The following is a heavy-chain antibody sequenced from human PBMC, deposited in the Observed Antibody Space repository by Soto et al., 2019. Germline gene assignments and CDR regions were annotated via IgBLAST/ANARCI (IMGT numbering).Heavy chain of an antibody. J-gene: IGHJ6*03. CDR2: INAYNGNT. V-gene: IGHV1-18*01. Sequence: ASVKVSCKASGYTFTSYGISWVRQAPGQRLEWMGWINAYNGNTNYSQKLQGRVTITRDTSASTAYMELSSLRSEDTAVYYCARERDTSRYYYYYMDVWGKGTTVTVSS. CDR1: GYTFTSYG. D-gene: IGHD6-13*01. CDR3: ARERDTSRYYYYYMDV.